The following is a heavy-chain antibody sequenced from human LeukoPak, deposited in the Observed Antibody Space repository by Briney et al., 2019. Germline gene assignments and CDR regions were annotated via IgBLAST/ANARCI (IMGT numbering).Heavy chain of an antibody. Sequence: GESLKISCKGSGYSFTTYWIGWVRQTPGKGLEWMGIIYPGDADTRYSPSFQGQVTISADQSINTAYLQWSSLRTSDTAIYYCARHLRGIGFYYYYMDVWGKGTPATVSS. CDR1: GYSFTTYW. CDR2: IYPGDADT. D-gene: IGHD3-16*01. V-gene: IGHV5-51*01. CDR3: ARHLRGIGFYYYYMDV. J-gene: IGHJ6*03.